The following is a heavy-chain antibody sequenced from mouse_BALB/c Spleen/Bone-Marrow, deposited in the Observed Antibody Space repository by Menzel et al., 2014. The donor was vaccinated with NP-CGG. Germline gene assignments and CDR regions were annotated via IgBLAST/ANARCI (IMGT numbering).Heavy chain of an antibody. CDR2: IDTSDSYT. Sequence: VQLQQSGTELVMPGASVKMSCKASGYAFTDRWIHWVKQRPGQGLEWIGAIDTSDSYTNYNQKFKDKATLTVDESSSTAYIHLSSLTSEDSAVYYCARGGDDFSLDYWGQRTSVTVSS. D-gene: IGHD2-4*01. V-gene: IGHV1-69*01. CDR1: GYAFTDRW. CDR3: ARGGDDFSLDY. J-gene: IGHJ4*01.